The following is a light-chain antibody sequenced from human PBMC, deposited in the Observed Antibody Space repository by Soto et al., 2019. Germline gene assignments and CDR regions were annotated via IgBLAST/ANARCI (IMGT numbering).Light chain of an antibody. CDR2: AAS. CDR3: QQSYSTPPWT. V-gene: IGKV1-39*01. Sequence: DIQMTQSPSSLSASVGDRVTITCRASQSIVTYLNWYLQKPGKAPKLLIYAASNLQSGVPSRFSGSGSGTDFTLTISSLQPEDFATYFCQQSYSTPPWTFGKGTKADIK. J-gene: IGKJ1*01. CDR1: QSIVTY.